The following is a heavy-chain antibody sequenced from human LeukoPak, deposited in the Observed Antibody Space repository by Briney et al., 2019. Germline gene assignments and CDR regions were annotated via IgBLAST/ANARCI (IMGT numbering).Heavy chain of an antibody. D-gene: IGHD6-13*01. Sequence: SSETLSLTCTVSGGSISSSSYYWGWIRQPPGKGLEWIGSIYYSGSTYYNPSLKSRVTISVDTSKNQFSLKLTSVTAADTAAYYCARRRQQLVVDYWGQGTLVTVSS. CDR3: ARRRQQLVVDY. CDR2: IYYSGST. V-gene: IGHV4-39*01. CDR1: GGSISSSSYY. J-gene: IGHJ4*02.